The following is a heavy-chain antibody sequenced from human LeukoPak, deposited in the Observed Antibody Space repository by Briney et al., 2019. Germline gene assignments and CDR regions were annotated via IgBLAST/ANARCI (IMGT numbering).Heavy chain of an antibody. J-gene: IGHJ3*02. CDR2: ISGSGGST. CDR3: ARDYSRYCSSTSCYGSKAFDI. D-gene: IGHD2-2*01. Sequence: GGSLRLSCAASGFTFSSYGMSWVRQAPGKGLEWVSAISGSGGSTYYADSVKGRFTISRDNSKNTLYLQMNSLRAEDTAVYYCARDYSRYCSSTSCYGSKAFDIWGQGTMVTVSS. V-gene: IGHV3-23*01. CDR1: GFTFSSYG.